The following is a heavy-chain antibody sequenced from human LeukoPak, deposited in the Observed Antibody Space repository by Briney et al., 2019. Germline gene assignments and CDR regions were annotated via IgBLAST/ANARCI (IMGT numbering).Heavy chain of an antibody. CDR2: IYYSGST. Sequence: SETLSLTCTVSVGSISTTSYYWGWIRQPPGKGLEWIGYIYYSGSTNYNPSLKSRVTISVDTSKNQFSLKLSSVTAADTAVYYCAREGLEYSSSPVYWGQGTLVTVSS. D-gene: IGHD6-6*01. CDR3: AREGLEYSSSPVY. J-gene: IGHJ4*02. V-gene: IGHV4-61*05. CDR1: VGSISTTSYY.